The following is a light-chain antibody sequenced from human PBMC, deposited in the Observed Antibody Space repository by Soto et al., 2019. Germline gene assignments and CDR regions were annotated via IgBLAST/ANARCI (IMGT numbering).Light chain of an antibody. V-gene: IGKV4-1*01. CDR3: QQYYNTPSYT. CDR2: WAS. Sequence: DIVMTQSPDSLAVSLGERATINCKSSQSVLYSSNNKNYLAWYQQKPGQPPKLLIYWASTRESGVPDRFSGSGSGTDFTLTISSLQAEDVAVYYCQQYYNTPSYTFGHGTKLEIK. J-gene: IGKJ2*01. CDR1: QSVLYSSNNKNY.